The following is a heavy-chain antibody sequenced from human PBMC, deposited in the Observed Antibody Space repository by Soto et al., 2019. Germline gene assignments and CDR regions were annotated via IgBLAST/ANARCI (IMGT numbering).Heavy chain of an antibody. J-gene: IGHJ4*02. CDR2: ISYDGSNK. CDR3: AKDLVNVVVVAATALLPED. D-gene: IGHD2-15*01. CDR1: GFTFSSYG. V-gene: IGHV3-30*18. Sequence: QVQLVESGGGVVQPGRSLRLSCAASGFTFSSYGMHWVRQAPGKGLEWVAVISYDGSNKYYADSVKGRFTISRDNSKNTLYLQMNSLRAEDTAVYYCAKDLVNVVVVAATALLPEDWGQGTLVTVSS.